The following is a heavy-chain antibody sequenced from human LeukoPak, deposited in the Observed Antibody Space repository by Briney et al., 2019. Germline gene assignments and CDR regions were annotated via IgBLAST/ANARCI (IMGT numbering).Heavy chain of an antibody. D-gene: IGHD1-26*01. CDR1: GYSFTTYW. CDR3: ARLQIVEAARSNFDY. V-gene: IGHV5-51*01. CDR2: IYPGDSDT. J-gene: IGHJ4*02. Sequence: GESLKISCKGSGYSFTTYWIGWVGQMPGKGLEWMGIIYPGDSDTKYSPSFQGQVTISADKSVSTAYLQWSSLKASDTAMYYCARLQIVEAARSNFDYWGQGTLVTVSS.